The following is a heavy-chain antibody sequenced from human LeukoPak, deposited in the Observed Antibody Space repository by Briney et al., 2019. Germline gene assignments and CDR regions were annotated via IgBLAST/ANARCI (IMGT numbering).Heavy chain of an antibody. CDR2: INPNSGGT. D-gene: IGHD5-18*01. CDR1: GYTFTGYY. V-gene: IGHV1-2*02. Sequence: ASVKVSCKASGYTFTGYYIHWVRQAPGQGLEWMGWINPNSGGTNYAQKFQGRVTMARDTSISTAYMELSRLRSDDTAVYYCARVTATANFESPYYFDYWGQGTLVTVSS. CDR3: ARVTATANFESPYYFDY. J-gene: IGHJ4*02.